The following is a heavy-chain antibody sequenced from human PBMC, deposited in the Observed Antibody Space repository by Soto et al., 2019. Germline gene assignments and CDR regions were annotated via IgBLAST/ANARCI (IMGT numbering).Heavy chain of an antibody. D-gene: IGHD6-6*01. CDR2: INPNSGGT. CDR3: ARRPGRPGSFDY. J-gene: IGHJ4*02. V-gene: IGHV1-2*02. CDR1: GYTFTGYH. Sequence: GASVKVSCKASGYTFTGYHMHWVRQAPGQGLEWMGWINPNSGGTNYAQKFQGRVTMTRDTSISTAYMEVSRLRSDDTAVYYCARRPGRPGSFDYWGQGTLVTVSS.